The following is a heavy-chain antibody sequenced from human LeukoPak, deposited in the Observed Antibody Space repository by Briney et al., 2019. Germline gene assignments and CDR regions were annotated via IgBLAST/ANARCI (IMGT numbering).Heavy chain of an antibody. Sequence: PGGSLRLSCTASGFTFSSFVMNWVRQVPGKGLEWVSVVTGDSGTIHYSDSVKGRSTISRGNSKNTLYLQMNNLRAEDTAVYYCAKGWSGYFRSPFDLWGQGTMVTVSS. D-gene: IGHD3-3*01. CDR1: GFTFSSFV. V-gene: IGHV3-23*01. CDR3: AKGWSGYFRSPFDL. J-gene: IGHJ3*01. CDR2: VTGDSGTI.